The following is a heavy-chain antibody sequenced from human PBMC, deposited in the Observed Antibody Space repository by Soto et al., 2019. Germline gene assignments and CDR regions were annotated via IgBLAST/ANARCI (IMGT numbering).Heavy chain of an antibody. V-gene: IGHV3-23*01. D-gene: IGHD3-22*01. Sequence: EVQLLESGGGLVQPGGSLRLSCAASGFTFSTYAMNWVRQAPGKGLEWVSGISGSGDSTYYADSVKGRFTVSRDNSKNTQYRQRSSRRGEDTAVLYCAKERSSGWSFDYWGQGTLVTV. CDR1: GFTFSTYA. CDR3: AKERSSGWSFDY. J-gene: IGHJ4*02. CDR2: ISGSGDST.